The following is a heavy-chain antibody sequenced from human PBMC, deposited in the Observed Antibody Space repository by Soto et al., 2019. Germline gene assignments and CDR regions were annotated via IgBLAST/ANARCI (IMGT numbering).Heavy chain of an antibody. CDR2: ILVDGRT. CDR1: GFICSSYD. Sequence: PSETLRLSCAASGFICSSYDMSWVRQAPGKGLEWVSTILVDGRTFYVDSVKGRFTISRDSSKNTVYLQMNSLTAGDTALYYCAKATATGGGAFDICGQGTMVTVSS. D-gene: IGHD2-8*02. J-gene: IGHJ3*02. V-gene: IGHV3-23*01. CDR3: AKATATGGGAFDI.